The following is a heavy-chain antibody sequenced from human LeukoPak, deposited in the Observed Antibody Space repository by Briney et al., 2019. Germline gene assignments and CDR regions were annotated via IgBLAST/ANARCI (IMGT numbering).Heavy chain of an antibody. CDR1: GNTFTDYY. D-gene: IGHD4-17*01. J-gene: IGHJ4*02. CDR3: ARNYGHNSKYFDF. CDR2: ISPNGGDT. Sequence: GASVKVSCKASGNTFTDYYMHWVRQAPGQGLEWMGWISPNGGDTHYAQRFQGRVTMTRDTSISTAYMELSGLRSDDTAVYYCARNYGHNSKYFDFWGQGTLVTVSS. V-gene: IGHV1-2*02.